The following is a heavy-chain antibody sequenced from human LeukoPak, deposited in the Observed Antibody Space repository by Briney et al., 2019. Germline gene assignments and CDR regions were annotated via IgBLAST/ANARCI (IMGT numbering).Heavy chain of an antibody. CDR3: ARDRGYYFDY. J-gene: IGHJ4*02. Sequence: TGGSLRLSCAASGFTFSSYSMNWVRQAPGKGLEWVSSISSSSSYIYYADSVKGRFTISRGNAKYSLYLQMNSLRDEDTAVYYCARDRGYYFDYWGQGTLVTVSS. CDR2: ISSSSSYI. D-gene: IGHD5-24*01. V-gene: IGHV3-21*01. CDR1: GFTFSSYS.